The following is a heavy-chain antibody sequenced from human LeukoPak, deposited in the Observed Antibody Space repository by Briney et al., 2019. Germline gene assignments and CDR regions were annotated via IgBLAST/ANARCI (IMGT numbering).Heavy chain of an antibody. D-gene: IGHD3-3*01. V-gene: IGHV4-4*07. CDR3: ARDVHDFWSGSEGWFDP. CDR2: IYTSGST. CDR1: GGSISSYY. Sequence: SETLSLTCTVSGGSISSYYWSWIRQPAGKGLEWIGRIYTSGSTNYNPSLKSRVTMSVDTSKNQFSLKLSSVTAADTAVYYCARDVHDFWSGSEGWFDPWGQGTLVTVSS. J-gene: IGHJ5*02.